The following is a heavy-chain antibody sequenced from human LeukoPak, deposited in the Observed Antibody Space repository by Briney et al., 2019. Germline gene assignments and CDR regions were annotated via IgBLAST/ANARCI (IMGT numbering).Heavy chain of an antibody. J-gene: IGHJ3*02. CDR1: GYTFTGYY. CDR2: INPNSGGT. Sequence: GASVKVSCKASGYTFTGYYMHWVRQAPGQGLEWMGWINPNSGGTNYAQKFQGRVTMTRDTSISTAYMELSRLRSDDTAVYYCARAGPAYYDFWSGSPRSDPDAFDIWGQGTMVTVSS. D-gene: IGHD3-3*01. V-gene: IGHV1-2*02. CDR3: ARAGPAYYDFWSGSPRSDPDAFDI.